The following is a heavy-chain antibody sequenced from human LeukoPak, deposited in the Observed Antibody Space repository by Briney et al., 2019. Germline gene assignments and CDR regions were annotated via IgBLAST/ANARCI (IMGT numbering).Heavy chain of an antibody. D-gene: IGHD3-9*01. V-gene: IGHV4-34*01. CDR1: GGSFSGYY. J-gene: IGHJ5*02. CDR2: INHSGST. Sequence: SETLSLTCAVYGGSFSGYYWSWIRQPPGKGLEWVGEINHSGSTNYNPSLKSRVTISVDTSKNQFSLKLSSVTAADTAVYYCARRVTIWNWFDPWGQGTLVTVSS. CDR3: ARRVTIWNWFDP.